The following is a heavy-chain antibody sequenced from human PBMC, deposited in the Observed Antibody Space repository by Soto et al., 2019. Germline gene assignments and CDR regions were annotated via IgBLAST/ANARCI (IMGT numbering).Heavy chain of an antibody. CDR2: IIPSTGNT. J-gene: IGHJ5*02. V-gene: IGHV1-18*01. Sequence: QVQLVQSGAEVKKPGASVKVSCKASGYTFTSYGVSWVRQAPGQGLEWMGWIIPSTGNTNYAQKLQGRVTMTTDTSTSTAYMELRSLRSDDTAVYYCARESAFGLIFGFDPWGQGTLVTVSS. CDR3: ARESAFGLIFGFDP. D-gene: IGHD2-21*02. CDR1: GYTFTSYG.